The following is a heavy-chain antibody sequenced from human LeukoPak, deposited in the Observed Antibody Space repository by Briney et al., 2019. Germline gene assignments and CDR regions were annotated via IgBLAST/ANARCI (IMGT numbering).Heavy chain of an antibody. D-gene: IGHD6-13*01. V-gene: IGHV1-46*01. CDR3: AREIAIGFDY. J-gene: IGHJ4*02. CDR1: GYTFTSYY. CDR2: INPSGGST. Sequence: ASVKVSCKASGYTFTSYYMHWVRQAPGQGLEWMGIINPSGGSTSCAQKFQGRVTMTRDTFTSTVYMELSSLRSEDTAVYYCAREIAIGFDYWGQGTLVTVSS.